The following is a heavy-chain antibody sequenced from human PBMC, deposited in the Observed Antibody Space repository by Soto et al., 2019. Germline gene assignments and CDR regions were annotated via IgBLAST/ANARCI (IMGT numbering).Heavy chain of an antibody. Sequence: ASVKVSCKASGYTFTTYDISWVRQAPGQGLEWMGWISGNNGNTNYAQKLRGRVTMTRGTSTSTAYMDLRGLTSDDTAVYYCARGGSGGGFDYWGQATLVTVSS. CDR3: ARGGSGGGFDY. D-gene: IGHD3-10*01. V-gene: IGHV1-18*04. CDR2: ISGNNGNT. CDR1: GYTFTTYD. J-gene: IGHJ4*02.